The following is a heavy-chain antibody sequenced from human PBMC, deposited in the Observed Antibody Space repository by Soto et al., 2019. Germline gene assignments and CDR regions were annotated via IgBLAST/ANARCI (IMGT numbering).Heavy chain of an antibody. CDR1: GFTFDDYT. V-gene: IGHV3-43*01. J-gene: IGHJ4*02. D-gene: IGHD6-19*01. CDR3: AKDNRPAAGGCPGIAVAGPFDY. CDR2: ISWDGGST. Sequence: GGSLRLSCAASGFTFDDYTMHWVRQAPGKGLEWVSLISWDGGSTYYADSVKGRFTISRDNSKNSLYLQMNSLRTEDTAWYYCAKDNRPAAGGCPGIAVAGPFDYWGQGTLVTVSS.